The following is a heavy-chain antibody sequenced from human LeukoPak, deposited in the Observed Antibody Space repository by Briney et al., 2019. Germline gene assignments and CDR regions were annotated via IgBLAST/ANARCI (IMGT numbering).Heavy chain of an antibody. J-gene: IGHJ4*02. CDR2: ISGSGGST. D-gene: IGHD3-22*01. Sequence: SGGSLRLSCAASGFTFSSYAMSWVRQAPGKGLEWVSAISGSGGSTYYADSVKGRFTISRDNSKNTLYLQMNSLRAEDTAAYYCGRYYYDSSGSKGGLDYWGQGTLVTVSS. CDR3: GRYYYDSSGSKGGLDY. CDR1: GFTFSSYA. V-gene: IGHV3-23*01.